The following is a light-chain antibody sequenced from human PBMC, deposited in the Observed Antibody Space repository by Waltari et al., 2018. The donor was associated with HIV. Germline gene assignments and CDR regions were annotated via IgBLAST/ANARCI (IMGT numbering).Light chain of an antibody. CDR1: SSHIGLYH. Sequence: QSVLTQPPSASGTPGQRVTISCSGGSSHIGLYHVYWYQQFPGTAPKLLIYRDNQRPPGVPGRFSGSKSGTSASLVISGLRSEDEADYYCAAWDDRLSGLFGGGTKVTVL. CDR2: RDN. J-gene: IGLJ2*01. V-gene: IGLV1-47*01. CDR3: AAWDDRLSGL.